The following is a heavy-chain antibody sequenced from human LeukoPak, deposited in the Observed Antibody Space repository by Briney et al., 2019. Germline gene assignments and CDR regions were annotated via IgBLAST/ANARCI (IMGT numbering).Heavy chain of an antibody. Sequence: SETLSLTCTVSGGSISSSSSYWGWIRQPPGKGLEWIGTTYNSWRSYYNPSLKSRVTISGDTSKNQFSPKVTSVTAADAAVYYCARFSGYTYGYDYWGQGTLVTVSS. CDR3: ARFSGYTYGYDY. CDR2: TYNSWRS. V-gene: IGHV4-39*01. D-gene: IGHD5-18*01. CDR1: GGSISSSSSY. J-gene: IGHJ4*02.